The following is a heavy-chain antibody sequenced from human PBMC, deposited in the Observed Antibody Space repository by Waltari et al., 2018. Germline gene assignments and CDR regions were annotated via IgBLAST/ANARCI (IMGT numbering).Heavy chain of an antibody. CDR2: IFTSGST. V-gene: IGHV4-61*02. J-gene: IGHJ6*02. Sequence: QVQLQESGPGLVRPSQTLSLTCTVSGGSISSGSVYWTWIRPPAGKGLEWVGPIFTSGSTKYNPSLKSRVSVSLDTSENQFSLRLSSVTAADTAVYYCARDEARYYDIMTGGGYYGLDVWGQGTTVTVSS. CDR1: GGSISSGSVY. CDR3: ARDEARYYDIMTGGGYYGLDV. D-gene: IGHD3-9*01.